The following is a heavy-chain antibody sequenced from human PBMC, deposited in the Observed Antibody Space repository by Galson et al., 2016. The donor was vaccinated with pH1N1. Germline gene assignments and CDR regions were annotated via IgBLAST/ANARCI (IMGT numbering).Heavy chain of an antibody. Sequence: SLRLSCAASGFTFSSYWMSWVRQAPGKGLEWVANIKQDGIEKYYVDSVKGRFTISRDNARNSLFLQMNSVRAEDTAVYYCASLGAYADNLPYLYGMGVWGQGTTVTVSS. CDR1: GFTFSSYW. CDR2: IKQDGIEK. V-gene: IGHV3-7*01. CDR3: ASLGAYADNLPYLYGMGV. D-gene: IGHD1-1*01. J-gene: IGHJ6*02.